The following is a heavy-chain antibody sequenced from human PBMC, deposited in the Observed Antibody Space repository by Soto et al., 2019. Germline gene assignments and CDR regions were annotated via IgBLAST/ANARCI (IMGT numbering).Heavy chain of an antibody. Sequence: GGSLRLSCAASGFTFSSYAMSWVRQAPGKGLERVSAISGSGGSTYYADSVKGRFTISRDNSKNTLYLQMNSLRAEDTAVYYCAKVGSSSWYEVRGYYFDYWGQGTLVTVSS. CDR3: AKVGSSSWYEVRGYYFDY. CDR1: GFTFSSYA. V-gene: IGHV3-23*01. D-gene: IGHD6-13*01. CDR2: ISGSGGST. J-gene: IGHJ4*02.